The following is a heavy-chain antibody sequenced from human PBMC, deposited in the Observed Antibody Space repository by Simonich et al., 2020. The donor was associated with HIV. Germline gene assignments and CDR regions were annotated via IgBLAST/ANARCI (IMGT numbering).Heavy chain of an antibody. CDR2: IWYDGSNK. J-gene: IGHJ4*02. V-gene: IGHV3-33*01. Sequence: QVQLVESGGGVVQPGRSLRLSCAASGFTFNSYGMHWVRQAPGQRRGCVAVIWYDGSNKYYADSVKGRFTISRDNSKNTLYLQMNSLRAEDTAVYYCAANWNYPFDYWGQGTLVTVSS. CDR3: AANWNYPFDY. D-gene: IGHD1-7*01. CDR1: GFTFNSYG.